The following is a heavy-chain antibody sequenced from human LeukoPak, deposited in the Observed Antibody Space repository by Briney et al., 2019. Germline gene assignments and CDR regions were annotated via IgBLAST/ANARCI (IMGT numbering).Heavy chain of an antibody. CDR3: ARLKAFDI. Sequence: GGSLRLSCAASGFTFSSYAMHWVRQAPGKGLEWVAVISYDGSNKYYADSVKGRFTISRDNSKNTLYLQMNSLRAEDTAVYYCARLKAFDIWGQGTMVTVSS. CDR2: ISYDGSNK. V-gene: IGHV3-30-3*01. J-gene: IGHJ3*02. CDR1: GFTFSSYA.